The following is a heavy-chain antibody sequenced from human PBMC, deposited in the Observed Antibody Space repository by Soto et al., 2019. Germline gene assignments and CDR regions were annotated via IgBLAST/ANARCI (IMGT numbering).Heavy chain of an antibody. J-gene: IGHJ4*02. D-gene: IGHD3-10*01. Sequence: PSGTLSLTCAVYDGSFNGYYWSWIRQPPGKGLEWIAIISDSGTTYYTPPLKSRLTISVDTSKNQFSLNLASVTAADTALYYCARRNYPYYFDYWGQGTLVPVSS. V-gene: IGHV4-34*01. CDR3: ARRNYPYYFDY. CDR2: ISDSGTT. CDR1: DGSFNGYY.